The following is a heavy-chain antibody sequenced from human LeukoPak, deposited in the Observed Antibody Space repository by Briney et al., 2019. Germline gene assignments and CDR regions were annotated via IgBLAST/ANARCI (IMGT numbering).Heavy chain of an antibody. CDR2: IYYSGST. J-gene: IGHJ4*02. CDR3: ARRVLYSGSYFGY. Sequence: PSETLSLTCTVSGGSISSYYWSWIRQPPGKGLEWIGYIYYSGSTNYNPSLKSRVTISVDTSKNQFSLKLSSVTAADTAVYYCARRVLYSGSYFGYWGQGTLVTVSS. V-gene: IGHV4-59*08. D-gene: IGHD1-26*01. CDR1: GGSISSYY.